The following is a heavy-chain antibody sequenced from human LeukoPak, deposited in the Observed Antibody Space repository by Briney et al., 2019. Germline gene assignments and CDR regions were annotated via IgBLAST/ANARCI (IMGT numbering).Heavy chain of an antibody. CDR2: FDPEDGET. J-gene: IGHJ3*02. V-gene: IGHV1-24*01. Sequence: GASVKVSCKVSGYTLTELSMHWVRQAPGKGLEWMGGFDPEDGETIYAQKFQGRVTMTEDTSTDTAYMELSSLRSEDTAVYYCATLNGSGFGELFYAFDIWGQGTMVTVSS. CDR1: GYTLTELS. CDR3: ATLNGSGFGELFYAFDI. D-gene: IGHD3-10*01.